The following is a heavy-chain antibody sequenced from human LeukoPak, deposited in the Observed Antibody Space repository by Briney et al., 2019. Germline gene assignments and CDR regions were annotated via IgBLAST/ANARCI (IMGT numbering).Heavy chain of an antibody. D-gene: IGHD2-8*01. CDR1: GFSFSNYA. CDR3: AKGLKPAMASRSHCFDY. Sequence: GGSLRLSCAASGFSFSNYAMNWVRQAPGKGLEWVSTITGSGGSTHYADSVKGRFTISRDNSKNTLYLQMNSLRADDTAVYYCAKGLKPAMASRSHCFDYGGHAALVTVSS. CDR2: ITGSGGST. V-gene: IGHV3-23*01. J-gene: IGHJ4*01.